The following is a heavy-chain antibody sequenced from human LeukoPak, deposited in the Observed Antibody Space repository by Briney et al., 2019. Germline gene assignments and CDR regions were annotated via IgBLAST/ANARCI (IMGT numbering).Heavy chain of an antibody. D-gene: IGHD3-9*01. J-gene: IGHJ6*02. CDR3: ARPGYYDILTGRPEGPTYGMDV. Sequence: ASVTVSCKASGYTFTSYGISWVRQAPGQGLEWMGWISAYNGNTNYAQKLQGRVTMTTDTSTSTAYMELRSLRSDDTAVYYCARPGYYDILTGRPEGPTYGMDVWGQGTTVTVSS. CDR1: GYTFTSYG. V-gene: IGHV1-18*01. CDR2: ISAYNGNT.